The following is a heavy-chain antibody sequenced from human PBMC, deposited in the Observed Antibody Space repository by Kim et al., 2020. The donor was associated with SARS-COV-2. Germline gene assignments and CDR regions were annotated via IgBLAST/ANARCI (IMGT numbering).Heavy chain of an antibody. D-gene: IGHD3-9*01. CDR1: GGSISSYY. V-gene: IGHV4-59*13. J-gene: IGHJ6*02. CDR3: ARVNFDPYYYYYYGMDV. Sequence: SETLSLTCTVSGGSISSYYWSWIRQPPGKGLEWIGYIYYSGSTNYNPSLKSRVTISVDTSKNQFSLKLSSVTAADTAVYYCARVNFDPYYYYYYGMDVWGQGTTVTVSS. CDR2: IYYSGST.